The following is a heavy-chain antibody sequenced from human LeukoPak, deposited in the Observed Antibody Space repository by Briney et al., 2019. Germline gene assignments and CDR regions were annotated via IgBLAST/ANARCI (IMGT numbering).Heavy chain of an antibody. CDR3: AAGRYFDLVDY. CDR1: GFTFSSSA. CDR2: IVVGSGNT. Sequence: SVKVSYTASGFTFSSSAMQWVRQARGQRLEWMGWIVVGSGNTNYAQKFQERVTITRDMSTSTAYMELSSLRSEDTAVYYCAAGRYFDLVDYWGQGTLVTVSS. D-gene: IGHD3-9*01. V-gene: IGHV1-58*02. J-gene: IGHJ4*02.